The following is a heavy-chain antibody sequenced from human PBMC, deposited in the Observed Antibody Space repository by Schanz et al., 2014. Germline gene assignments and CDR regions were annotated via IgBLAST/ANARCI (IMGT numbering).Heavy chain of an antibody. V-gene: IGHV1-18*01. CDR1: GYSFTDYA. Sequence: QVQLVQSGVEVKRPGASVRVSCKASGYSFTDYAIHWVRQAPGQGLEWMGWISGYNGDTNYAPKFQDRVTMTTDTSTSTAYMELSSLRSEDTAVYYCARAPVTVGPYHYYMDVWGKGTTVTVSS. CDR2: ISGYNGDT. CDR3: ARAPVTVGPYHYYMDV. J-gene: IGHJ6*03. D-gene: IGHD4-17*01.